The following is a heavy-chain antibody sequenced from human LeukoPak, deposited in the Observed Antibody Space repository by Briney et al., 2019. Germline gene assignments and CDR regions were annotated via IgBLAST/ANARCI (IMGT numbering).Heavy chain of an antibody. D-gene: IGHD4-17*01. CDR2: ISGSGGST. Sequence: PGGSLRLSCAASGFTFSSYAVSWVRQAPGKGLEWVSAISGSGGSTYYADSVKGRFTISRDNSKNTLYLQMNSLRAEDTAVYYCAKDRDYGDYYFDYWGQGTLVTVSS. V-gene: IGHV3-23*01. CDR1: GFTFSSYA. J-gene: IGHJ4*02. CDR3: AKDRDYGDYYFDY.